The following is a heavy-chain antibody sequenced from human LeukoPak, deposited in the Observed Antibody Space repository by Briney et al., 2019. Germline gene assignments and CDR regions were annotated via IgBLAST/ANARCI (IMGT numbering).Heavy chain of an antibody. CDR2: IREDGGET. D-gene: IGHD2-2*01. V-gene: IGHV3-7*01. Sequence: GGSLRLSCATSGFTFSRYWMSWVRQAPGRGLEWVANIREDGGETHYVDSVKGRFTVSRDNANNLLYLQMNSLRAEDTAVYYCARVGYCSTTSCYWRAFDCWGQGTLVTVSS. CDR1: GFTFSRYW. J-gene: IGHJ4*02. CDR3: ARVGYCSTTSCYWRAFDC.